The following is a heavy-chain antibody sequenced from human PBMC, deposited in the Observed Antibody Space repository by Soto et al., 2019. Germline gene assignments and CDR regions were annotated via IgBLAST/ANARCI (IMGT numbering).Heavy chain of an antibody. CDR2: IKGDGTKI. D-gene: IGHD1-26*01. J-gene: IGHJ4*02. V-gene: IGHV3-7*04. CDR3: ARLVSAAANDY. Sequence: EVQLVESGGGLVQPGGSLRLSCAASGFTFSSYWMSWVRQAPGKGLEWLANIKGDGTKICYVGSVKGRFPISRDNAKNSLYLQMNSLRAEDTAVYYCARLVSAAANDYWGQGALVPVSS. CDR1: GFTFSSYW.